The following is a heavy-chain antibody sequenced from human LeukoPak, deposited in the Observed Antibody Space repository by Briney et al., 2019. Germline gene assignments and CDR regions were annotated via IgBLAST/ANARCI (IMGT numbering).Heavy chain of an antibody. V-gene: IGHV4-59*08. CDR3: ARFTARAREIDY. CDR1: GASISDSY. D-gene: IGHD6-6*01. J-gene: IGHJ4*02. CDR2: IYYTGDN. Sequence: PETLSLTCSVSGASISDSYWTWIRQPPGKTLEWIGYIYYTGDNDYNPSLKSRVTMSVDTSKSHLSLKLTSVTAADTAVYYCARFTARAREIDYWGQGILVTVSS.